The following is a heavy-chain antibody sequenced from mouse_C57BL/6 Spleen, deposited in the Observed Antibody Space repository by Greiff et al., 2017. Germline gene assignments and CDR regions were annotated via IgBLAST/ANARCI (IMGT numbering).Heavy chain of an antibody. CDR2: ISSGGSYT. CDR1: GFTFSSYG. D-gene: IGHD1-1*01. CDR3: ARLYGSSQYYAMGY. J-gene: IGHJ4*01. Sequence: EVMLVESGGDLVKPGGSLKLSCAASGFTFSSYGMSWVRQTPDKRLEWVATISSGGSYTYYPDSVKGRFTISRDNAKNTLYLQMSSLKSEDTAMYYCARLYGSSQYYAMGYWGQGTSVTVAS. V-gene: IGHV5-6*01.